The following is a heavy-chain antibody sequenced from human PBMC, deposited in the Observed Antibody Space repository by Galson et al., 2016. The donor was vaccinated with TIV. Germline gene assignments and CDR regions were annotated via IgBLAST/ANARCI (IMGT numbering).Heavy chain of an antibody. J-gene: IGHJ5*02. CDR1: GVTFSYFA. D-gene: IGHD3-22*01. CDR3: ARGRGIYDSSGYFLFDH. Sequence: SVKVSCKASGVTFSYFAFSWVRQAPGQGLEWMGRIVPMFGTTNYAQKFQGRVTISADESTTTAYLELSSLRSEDTAVYYCARGRGIYDSSGYFLFDHWGQGTLVTVSS. V-gene: IGHV1-69*13. CDR2: IVPMFGTT.